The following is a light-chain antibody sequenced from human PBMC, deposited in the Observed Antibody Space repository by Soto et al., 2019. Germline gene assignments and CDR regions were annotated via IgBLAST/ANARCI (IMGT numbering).Light chain of an antibody. CDR3: QQYGSSPPYT. CDR1: QDIGSY. V-gene: IGKV3-20*01. J-gene: IGKJ2*01. Sequence: TQSPSFVSASVGDRVTITCRASQDIGSYLAWYQQKPGQAPRLLIYGASSRATGIPDRFSGSGSGTDFTLTISRLEPEDFAVYYCQQYGSSPPYTFGQGTKLEIK. CDR2: GAS.